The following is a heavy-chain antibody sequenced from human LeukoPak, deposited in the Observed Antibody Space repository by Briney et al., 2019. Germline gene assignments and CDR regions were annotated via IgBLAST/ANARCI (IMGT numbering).Heavy chain of an antibody. CDR2: INQDGSEK. D-gene: IGHD3-22*01. CDR3: ARTSSGSHF. V-gene: IGHV3-7*04. J-gene: IGHJ4*02. Sequence: GGSLRLSCVASGFAFGSYWMTWVRQAPGKGLEWVANINQDGSEKYYVDSVKGRFTISRDNAKNTLHLQMNSLRAEDTAVYYCARTSSGSHFWGQGTLVTVPS. CDR1: GFAFGSYW.